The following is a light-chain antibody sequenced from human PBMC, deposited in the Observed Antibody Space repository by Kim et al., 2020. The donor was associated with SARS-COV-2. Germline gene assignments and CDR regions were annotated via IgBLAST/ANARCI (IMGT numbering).Light chain of an antibody. V-gene: IGKV1-39*01. CDR3: QQRLSAPYI. J-gene: IGKJ2*01. CDR1: QSINSY. Sequence: DIQMTQSPASLSASVGDRVTITCRASQSINSYVNWYQQKPGKAPKLLIYAASSLQSGVPSRFSGSGSGTDFTLTINSLEGEDFATFYCQQRLSAPYIFGRVNKLEI. CDR2: AAS.